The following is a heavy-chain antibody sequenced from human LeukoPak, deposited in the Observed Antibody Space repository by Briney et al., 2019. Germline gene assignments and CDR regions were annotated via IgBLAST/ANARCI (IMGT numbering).Heavy chain of an antibody. J-gene: IGHJ4*02. CDR3: ARGGFESCSAGSCLLGNY. Sequence: PSETLSLTCTVSRGPISPYYWSWIRQSPGKGLEWIGYIYYIGTTNYNPSLQSRVTMSVDTSTNQFTLNLASVTAADTAVYYCARGGFESCSAGSCLLGNYWGQGILVAVSS. CDR2: IYYIGTT. D-gene: IGHD2-15*01. CDR1: RGPISPYY. V-gene: IGHV4-59*01.